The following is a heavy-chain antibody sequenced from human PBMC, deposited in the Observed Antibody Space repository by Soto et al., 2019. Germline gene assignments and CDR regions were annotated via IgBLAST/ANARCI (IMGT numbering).Heavy chain of an antibody. CDR1: GLTFSSYA. V-gene: IGHV3-23*01. CDR2: ISGSGGST. D-gene: IGHD3-22*01. Sequence: LSLYCAAFGLTFSSYAMSWVRQAPGKGLEWFSAISGSGGSTSSADSVKGRFTISRDNSKNTLYLQMNSLRAEDTAVYYCAKDLRMTMIDAFDIWGQGTMV. J-gene: IGHJ3*02. CDR3: AKDLRMTMIDAFDI.